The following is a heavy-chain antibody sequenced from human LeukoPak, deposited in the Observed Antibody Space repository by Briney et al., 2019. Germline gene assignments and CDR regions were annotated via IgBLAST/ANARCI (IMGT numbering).Heavy chain of an antibody. CDR2: IFYSGST. D-gene: IGHD2-15*01. CDR1: GGSISSTGYY. CDR3: ARTGYCSGGSCFWD. Sequence: SETLSLTCTVSGGSISSTGYYWGWIRQPPGKGLEWIGSIFYSGSTYYNPSLKSRVTISVDTSKNQFSLRLSTVTAAGTAVYFCARTGYCSGGSCFWDWGQGTLVTVSS. V-gene: IGHV4-39*01. J-gene: IGHJ4*02.